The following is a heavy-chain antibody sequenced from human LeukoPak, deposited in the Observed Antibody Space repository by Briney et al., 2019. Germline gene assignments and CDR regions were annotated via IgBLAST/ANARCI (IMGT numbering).Heavy chain of an antibody. CDR3: ASSTQQLSPAFDY. CDR2: IILIFGTA. Sequence: SVKVSCKASGGTLSSYAISWVRQAPGQGLEWMGGIILIFGTANYAQKFQGRVTITTDESTSTAYMELSSLRSEDTAVYYCASSTQQLSPAFDYWGQGTLVTVSS. V-gene: IGHV1-69*05. D-gene: IGHD6-13*01. CDR1: GGTLSSYA. J-gene: IGHJ4*02.